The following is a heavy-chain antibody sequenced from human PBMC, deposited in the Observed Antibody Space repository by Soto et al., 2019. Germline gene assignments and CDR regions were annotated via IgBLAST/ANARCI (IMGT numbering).Heavy chain of an antibody. Sequence: QVQLVESGGGLVKPGGSLRLSCAASGFTFSDYYMSWIRQAPGKGLEWVSYISGSGSTIYYADSVKGRFTISRDNAKNSLHLQMNSLRAEDTDVYYCASGVAASHFYYYYMDVWGKGTTVTVSS. CDR3: ASGVAASHFYYYYMDV. D-gene: IGHD2-15*01. CDR1: GFTFSDYY. V-gene: IGHV3-11*01. J-gene: IGHJ6*03. CDR2: ISGSGSTI.